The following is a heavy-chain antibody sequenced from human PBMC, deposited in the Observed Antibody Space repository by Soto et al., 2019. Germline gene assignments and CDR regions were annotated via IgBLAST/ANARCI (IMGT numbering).Heavy chain of an antibody. CDR3: ARGSTVMGVYFYSCMDV. V-gene: IGHV3-48*01. D-gene: IGHD2-8*01. CDR1: GFTFSTYS. Sequence: EVQLVESGGGLVQPGGSLRLSCAASGFTFSTYSMNWVRQAPGKGLEWVSFINPRSSTIYYADSVKGRFTISRENAENLLYLQMNSLRAEDTAVYHCARGSTVMGVYFYSCMDVWGKGTTVTVSS. J-gene: IGHJ6*03. CDR2: INPRSSTI.